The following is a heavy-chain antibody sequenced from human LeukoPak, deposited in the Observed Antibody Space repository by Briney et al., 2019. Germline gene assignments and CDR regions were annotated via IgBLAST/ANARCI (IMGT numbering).Heavy chain of an antibody. D-gene: IGHD6-19*01. V-gene: IGHV4-34*01. CDR2: INHGGGT. CDR1: GGSFSDYF. Sequence: SETLSLTCAVYGGSFSDYFWNWIRQPPGKGLEWIGEINHGGGTRYNPSLKSRVTISVDTSKNQFSLKLSSVTAADTAVYYCAREGSGWYRFGYFDYWGQGTLVTVSS. CDR3: AREGSGWYRFGYFDY. J-gene: IGHJ4*02.